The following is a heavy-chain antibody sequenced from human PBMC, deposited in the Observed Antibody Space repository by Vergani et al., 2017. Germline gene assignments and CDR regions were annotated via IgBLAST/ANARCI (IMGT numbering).Heavy chain of an antibody. V-gene: IGHV3-30*14. J-gene: IGHJ3*02. CDR1: GFTFSSYA. D-gene: IGHD4-23*01. CDR2: ISYDGSNK. CDR3: ARGNWQYDYGGNEDAFDI. Sequence: QVQLVESGGGVVQPGRSLRLSCAASGFTFSSYAMHWVRQAPGKGLEWVAVISYDGSNKYYADSVKGRFTISRDNSKNTLYLQMNSLRAEDTAVYYCARGNWQYDYGGNEDAFDIWGQGTMVTVSS.